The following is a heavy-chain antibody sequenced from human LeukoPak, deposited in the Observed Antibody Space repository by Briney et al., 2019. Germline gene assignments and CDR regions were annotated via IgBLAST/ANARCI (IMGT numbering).Heavy chain of an antibody. CDR2: INPSGGST. Sequence: ASVKVSCKASGYTFTSYYIHWVRQAPGQGLEWMGLINPSGGSTNYAQKFQGRVTMTRDTSTSTVYMELSSLRSEDTAVYYCVWFGELLPDYWGQGTLVTVSS. V-gene: IGHV1-46*01. CDR1: GYTFTSYY. D-gene: IGHD3-10*01. CDR3: VWFGELLPDY. J-gene: IGHJ4*02.